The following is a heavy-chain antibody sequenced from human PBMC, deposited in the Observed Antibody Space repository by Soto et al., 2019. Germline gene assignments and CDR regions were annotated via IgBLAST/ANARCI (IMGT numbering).Heavy chain of an antibody. CDR2: IYSGGST. V-gene: IGHV3-53*01. CDR3: ARDPFDSYTNY. Sequence: EVQLVESGGGLIQPGGSLKLSCAASGFAVSSNYMSWVRQAPGKGLEWVSVIYSGGSTYYADSVKGRFTISRDNSKNTLYLQMNSLRAEDTAVYYCARDPFDSYTNYWGQGTLVTVSS. J-gene: IGHJ4*02. D-gene: IGHD5-18*01. CDR1: GFAVSSNY.